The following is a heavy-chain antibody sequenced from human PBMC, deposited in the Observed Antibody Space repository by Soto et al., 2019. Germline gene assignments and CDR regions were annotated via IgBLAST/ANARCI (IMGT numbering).Heavy chain of an antibody. CDR2: IIPIFGTA. CDR1: GGTFSSYA. Sequence: QVQLVQSGAEVKKPGSSVKVSCKASGGTFSSYAISWVRQAPGQGLEWMGGIIPIFGTANYAQKFQGRVTITADESTSTAYMELSSLRSEDTAVYYCARRYCSGSSCSPCGMDVWGQGTTVTVSS. V-gene: IGHV1-69*12. CDR3: ARRYCSGSSCSPCGMDV. J-gene: IGHJ6*02. D-gene: IGHD2-15*01.